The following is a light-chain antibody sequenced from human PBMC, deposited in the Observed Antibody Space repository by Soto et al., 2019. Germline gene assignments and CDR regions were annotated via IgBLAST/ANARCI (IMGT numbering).Light chain of an antibody. V-gene: IGKV3-11*01. Sequence: EIVLTQSPGTLSLSPGERATLSCRASQSISSFLAWYQQKPGQGPRLLIYDASNRATGIPARFSGGGSGTDFTLTISSLEPEDFAVYYCQQRSSWPITFGQGTRLEIK. J-gene: IGKJ5*01. CDR3: QQRSSWPIT. CDR1: QSISSF. CDR2: DAS.